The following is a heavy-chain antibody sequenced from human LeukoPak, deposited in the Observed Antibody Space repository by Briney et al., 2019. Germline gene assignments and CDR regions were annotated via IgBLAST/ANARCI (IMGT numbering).Heavy chain of an antibody. J-gene: IGHJ2*01. CDR1: GFTFSNYW. D-gene: IGHD3-10*01. CDR2: IYYSGST. Sequence: PGGSLRLSCAASGFTFSNYWMSWVRQPPGKGLEWIGNIYYSGSTFYNPSLKSRVTISVDTSKNQFSLTLNSVTAADTAVYYCARAAVLRGVRHFDLWGRGTLVTVSS. CDR3: ARAAVLRGVRHFDL. V-gene: IGHV4-4*02.